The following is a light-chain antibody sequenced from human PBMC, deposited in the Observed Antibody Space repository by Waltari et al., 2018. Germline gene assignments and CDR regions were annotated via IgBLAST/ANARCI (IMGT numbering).Light chain of an antibody. CDR2: RNN. CDR1: SSNIGSNY. Sequence: QSVLTQPPSASATPGQRVTISSSGSSSNIGSNYVHWYQQFPGTAPKLLIHRNNQRPSGVPDRFSGSNSVTSASLAISGLRSEDEADYYCATWDDSLWVFVGGTKLTVL. CDR3: ATWDDSLWV. V-gene: IGLV1-47*01. J-gene: IGLJ3*02.